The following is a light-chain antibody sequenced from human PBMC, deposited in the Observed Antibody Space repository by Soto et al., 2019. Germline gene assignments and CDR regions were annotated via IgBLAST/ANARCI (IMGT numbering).Light chain of an antibody. J-gene: IGKJ1*01. CDR2: GAS. CDR3: QQYIGLWT. V-gene: IGKV1-5*01. Sequence: DIQLTQSPSTLSASVGDRVTITCRASQTISTFLAWYQHKPGKAPHLLIYGASSLQSGVPSRVSGSGSGTEFTLTISSLQPDDLGTYYCQQYIGLWTFGQGTKVYLK. CDR1: QTISTF.